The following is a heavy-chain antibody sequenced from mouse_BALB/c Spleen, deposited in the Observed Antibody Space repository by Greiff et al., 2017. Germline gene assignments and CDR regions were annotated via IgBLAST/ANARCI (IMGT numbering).Heavy chain of an antibody. CDR1: GYTFTSYW. CDR2: IYPGDGDT. Sequence: QVQLQQSGAELARPGASVKLSCKASGYTFTSYWMQWVKQRPGQGLEWIGAIYPGDGDTRYTQKFKGKATLTADKSSSTAYMQLSSLASEDSAVYYCARRGGTPYAMDYWGQGTSVTVSS. J-gene: IGHJ4*01. D-gene: IGHD2-14*01. V-gene: IGHV1-87*01. CDR3: ARRGGTPYAMDY.